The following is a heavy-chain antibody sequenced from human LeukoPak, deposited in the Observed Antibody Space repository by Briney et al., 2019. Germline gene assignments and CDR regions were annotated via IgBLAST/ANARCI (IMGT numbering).Heavy chain of an antibody. CDR1: GFTVSNSY. J-gene: IGHJ1*01. V-gene: IGHV3-53*01. Sequence: GGSLRLSCAASGFTVSNSYMSWVRQAPGKGLEWVSMIYVGGSTFYAGSVKGRFTISRDNSKNTLYLQMDSLRAEDTAIYYCTRAALNDHAANWGQGSLVTVSS. CDR3: TRAALNDHAAN. CDR2: IYVGGST. D-gene: IGHD1-14*01.